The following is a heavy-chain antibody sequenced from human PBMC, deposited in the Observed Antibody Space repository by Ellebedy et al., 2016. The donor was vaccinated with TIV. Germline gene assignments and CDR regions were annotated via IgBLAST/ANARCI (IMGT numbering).Heavy chain of an antibody. J-gene: IGHJ3*02. V-gene: IGHV3-30-3*01. Sequence: GESLKISCAASGFTFSSYALHWVRQAPGKGLEWVAVISHDSSDKLYADSVKGRFTISRDNSKNTLYLQMNSLRAEDTAVYYCAREDWDIGGSDLDIWGQGTMVIVSP. CDR1: GFTFSSYA. D-gene: IGHD2-15*01. CDR2: ISHDSSDK. CDR3: AREDWDIGGSDLDI.